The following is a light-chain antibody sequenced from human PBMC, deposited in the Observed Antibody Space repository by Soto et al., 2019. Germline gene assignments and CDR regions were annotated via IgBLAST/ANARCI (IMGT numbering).Light chain of an antibody. CDR2: GNS. CDR3: QSYDSSLSGPVV. J-gene: IGLJ2*01. CDR1: SSNIGAGYD. V-gene: IGLV1-40*01. Sequence: QAVVTQSSSVSGAPGQTVTISCTGSSSNIGAGYDVHWYQQLPGTAPKLLIYGNSNRPSGVPDRFSGSKSGTSASLAITGLQAEDEADYYCQSYDSSLSGPVVFGGGTKLTVL.